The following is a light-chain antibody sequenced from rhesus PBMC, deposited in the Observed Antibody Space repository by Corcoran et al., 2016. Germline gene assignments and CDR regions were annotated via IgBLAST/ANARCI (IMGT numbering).Light chain of an antibody. J-gene: IGLJ1*01. Sequence: QAALTQPHSVSGSPGQSVTISCSGTSSDIGGYNYVYWYQQHPGTAPKLMIYAVSKRPPGVSDRFSGSKSGNTASLTISGLQAEDEADYYCTSYAGSNTFIFGSGTRLTVL. V-gene: IGLV2-32*02. CDR1: SSDIGGYNY. CDR3: TSYAGSNTFI. CDR2: AVS.